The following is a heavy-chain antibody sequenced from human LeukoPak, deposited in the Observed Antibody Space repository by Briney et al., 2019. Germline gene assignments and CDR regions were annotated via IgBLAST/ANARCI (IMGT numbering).Heavy chain of an antibody. V-gene: IGHV3-23*01. D-gene: IGHD4-11*01. CDR3: ARWGNDYSQFDS. Sequence: GGSLSLSCAASGFTFNNYAMTWVRQAPGKGLEWVSVVSGSGDNTNYADSVKGRFTISRDNSKNTLFLQMNSLRTEDTAVYFCARWGNDYSQFDSWGQGTLVTVS. CDR2: VSGSGDNT. CDR1: GFTFNNYA. J-gene: IGHJ4*02.